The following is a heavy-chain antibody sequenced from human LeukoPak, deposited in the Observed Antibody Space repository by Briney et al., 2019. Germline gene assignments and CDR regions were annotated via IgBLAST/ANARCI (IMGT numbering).Heavy chain of an antibody. CDR1: GGSISSYY. Sequence: PSETLSLTCTVSGGSISSYYWTWIRQPPGTGLEWIGYVYSSGSTNYNSPLKSRVTISVDTSKSQFSLKLSSVTAADTAVYYCARDLPWDGSGTYYYYYMDVWGKGTTVTVSS. V-gene: IGHV4-59*01. J-gene: IGHJ6*03. CDR3: ARDLPWDGSGTYYYYYMDV. CDR2: VYSSGST. D-gene: IGHD3-10*01.